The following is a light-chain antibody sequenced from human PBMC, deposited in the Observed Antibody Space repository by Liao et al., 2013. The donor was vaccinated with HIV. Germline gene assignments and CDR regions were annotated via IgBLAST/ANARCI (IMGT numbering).Light chain of an antibody. CDR2: YDS. Sequence: SYELTQPPSVSVAPGKTARITCGGNNIGSKSVHWYRQKSGQAPMLVIQYDSVRPSGIPDRFSASDSGATATLTIRRVEVGDEADYYCQVWDNSVDRVVFGGGTKLTVL. J-gene: IGLJ2*01. CDR1: NIGSKS. CDR3: QVWDNSVDRVV. V-gene: IGLV3-21*04.